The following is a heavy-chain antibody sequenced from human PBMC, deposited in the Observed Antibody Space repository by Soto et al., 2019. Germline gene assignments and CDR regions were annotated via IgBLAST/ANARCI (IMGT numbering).Heavy chain of an antibody. D-gene: IGHD5-18*01. Sequence: QVQLVQSGAEVKKPGSSVKVSCKASGGTFSSYTISWVRQAPGQGLEWMGRIIPILGIANYAQKFQGRVTINADKCTGTAYMELSSPRSEDKAVYYCARDRGTQLWSPDWFDPWGQGTLVTVSS. CDR2: IIPILGIA. CDR1: GGTFSSYT. CDR3: ARDRGTQLWSPDWFDP. V-gene: IGHV1-69*02. J-gene: IGHJ5*02.